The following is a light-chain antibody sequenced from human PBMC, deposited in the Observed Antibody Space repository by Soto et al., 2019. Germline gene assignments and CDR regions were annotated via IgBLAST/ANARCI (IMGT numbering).Light chain of an antibody. CDR3: QQRSNWPPTWT. CDR2: EAS. J-gene: IGKJ1*01. Sequence: EIVLTQSPATLSLSPGERATLSCRASQNIDSYLAWYQQKPGQAPRLLIYEASNRATGIPARFSGSGSGTDFTITISSLEPEDFAVYSCQQRSNWPPTWTFGQGTRVEIK. CDR1: QNIDSY. V-gene: IGKV3-11*01.